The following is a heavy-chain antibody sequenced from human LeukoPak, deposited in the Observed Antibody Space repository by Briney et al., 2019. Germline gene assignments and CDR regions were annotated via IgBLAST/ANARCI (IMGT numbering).Heavy chain of an antibody. CDR2: ISSSSSYI. CDR1: GFTFSSYS. D-gene: IGHD2-2*02. V-gene: IGHV3-21*01. J-gene: IGHJ3*02. CDR3: AREGNCSSTSCYTGAFDI. Sequence: GGSLRLSCAASGFTFSSYSMNWVRQAPGKGLEWVSSISSSSSYIYYADSVKGRFTISRDNAKNSLYLQMNSLRAEDTAVYYCAREGNCSSTSCYTGAFDIWGQGTMVTVSS.